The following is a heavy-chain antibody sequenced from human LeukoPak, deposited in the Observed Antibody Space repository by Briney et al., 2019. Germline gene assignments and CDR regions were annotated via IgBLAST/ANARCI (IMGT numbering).Heavy chain of an antibody. D-gene: IGHD3-3*01. J-gene: IGHJ4*02. CDR3: ARDLSAIFGVVSPHFDY. Sequence: ASVKVSCKASGYTFTSYYMHWVRQAPGQGLEWMGIINPSGGSTSYAQKFQGRVTMTRDTSISTAYVELSRLRSDDTAVYYCARDLSAIFGVVSPHFDYWGQGTLVTVSS. CDR2: INPSGGST. V-gene: IGHV1-46*01. CDR1: GYTFTSYY.